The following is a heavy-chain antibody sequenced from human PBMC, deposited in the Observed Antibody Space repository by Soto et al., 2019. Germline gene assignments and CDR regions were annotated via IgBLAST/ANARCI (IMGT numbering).Heavy chain of an antibody. V-gene: IGHV4-39*01. J-gene: IGHJ6*02. CDR3: ARQSTLVIYGMDV. D-gene: IGHD3-9*01. CDR2: FSYSGST. Sequence: QLQPQESGPGLGKPSETLSLTCTVSGASINSSLYYWDWIRQSPGKGLDWIGSFSYSGSTYYNPSFKSRVTISVDTSKNQFSLKLISVTAADTAVYYCARQSTLVIYGMDVWGQGTTVIVSS. CDR1: GASINSSLYY.